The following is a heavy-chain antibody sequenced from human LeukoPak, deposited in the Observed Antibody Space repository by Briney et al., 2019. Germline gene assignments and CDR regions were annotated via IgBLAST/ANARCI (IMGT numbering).Heavy chain of an antibody. CDR2: IYYSGSP. CDR3: ARGTVTTSMKAFDI. J-gene: IGHJ3*02. V-gene: IGHV4-59*08. CDR1: GGTISSYY. D-gene: IGHD4-17*01. Sequence: SETRSLTCTVSGGTISSYYWSWIRQPPGKGLEWIGYIYYSGSPNYNPSLKSRVTISVDTSKKQSSLKLSSVTAADTAVYYCARGTVTTSMKAFDIWGQGTMVTVSS.